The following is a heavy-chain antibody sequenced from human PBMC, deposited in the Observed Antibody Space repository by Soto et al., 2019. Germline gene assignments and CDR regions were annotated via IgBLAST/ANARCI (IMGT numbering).Heavy chain of an antibody. J-gene: IGHJ4*02. CDR3: AREGIRSALDY. CDR1: GFTVSSNY. V-gene: IGHV3-66*01. D-gene: IGHD4-17*01. Sequence: EVQLVESGGGLVQPGGSLRLSCAVSGFTVSSNYMSWVRQAPGKGLEWVSLIYSGGSTYYADSVKGRFTISRDNSKNTLYVQMNSLRPEGTAVYYCAREGIRSALDYWGQGTLVTVSS. CDR2: IYSGGST.